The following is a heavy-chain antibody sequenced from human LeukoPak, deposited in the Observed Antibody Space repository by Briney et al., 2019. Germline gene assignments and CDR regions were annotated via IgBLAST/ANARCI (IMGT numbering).Heavy chain of an antibody. J-gene: IGHJ5*02. CDR1: GFTFSNAW. CDR2: IKRKTDGGTI. V-gene: IGHV3-15*01. CDR3: TTDLTILGNGWFDP. Sequence: GGSLRLSCAASGFTFSNAWMSWVRQAPGKGLEWVGRIKRKTDGGTIDYAAPVKGRFTISRDDSKNTLYLQMNSLKTEDTAVYYCTTDLTILGNGWFDPWGQGTLVTVSS. D-gene: IGHD3-3*01.